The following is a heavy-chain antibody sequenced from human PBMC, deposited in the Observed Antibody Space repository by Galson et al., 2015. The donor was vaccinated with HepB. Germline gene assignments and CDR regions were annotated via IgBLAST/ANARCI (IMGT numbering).Heavy chain of an antibody. CDR1: GYTFSTYP. J-gene: IGHJ5*02. CDR2: ISAYDRDT. Sequence: SVKVSCKASGYTFSTYPITWVRQAPGQGLEWMGWISAYDRDTNYAQKFQGRVTMTTDTSTTTAYMELRSLRSDDTAVYYCARGGFGVGVGATQNNWFDPWGQGTLVTVSS. CDR3: ARGGFGVGVGATQNNWFDP. D-gene: IGHD2-15*01. V-gene: IGHV1-18*01.